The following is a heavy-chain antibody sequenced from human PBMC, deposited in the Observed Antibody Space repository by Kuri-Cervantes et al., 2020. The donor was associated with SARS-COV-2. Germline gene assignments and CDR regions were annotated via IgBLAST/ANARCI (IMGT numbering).Heavy chain of an antibody. CDR3: ARDYYDSSGVY. Sequence: GESLKISCSASGFTFSSYAMHWVRQAPGKGLEYVSAISSNGGSTYYADSVKGRFTISRDNAKNTLYLQMNSLRAEDTAVYYCARDYYDSSGVYWGQGTLVTVSS. V-gene: IGHV3-64*04. D-gene: IGHD3-22*01. CDR1: GFTFSSYA. CDR2: ISSNGGST. J-gene: IGHJ4*02.